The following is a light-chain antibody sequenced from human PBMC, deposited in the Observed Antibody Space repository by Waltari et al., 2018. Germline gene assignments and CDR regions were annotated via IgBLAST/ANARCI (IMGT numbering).Light chain of an antibody. CDR1: QTVGSR. J-gene: IGKJ1*01. CDR3: LQGDISWT. Sequence: DIQMTQSPSSLSASVGDRVTITSRASQTVGSRLSWYQQKPGTGPKVLIYAASILQSGVPSRFSGSGSDTEFTLTISSLQPEDSATYYCLQGDISWTFGQGTKVEIK. CDR2: AAS. V-gene: IGKV1-39*01.